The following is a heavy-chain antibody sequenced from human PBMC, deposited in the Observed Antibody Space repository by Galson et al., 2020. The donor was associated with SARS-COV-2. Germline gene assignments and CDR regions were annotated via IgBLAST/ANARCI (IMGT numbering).Heavy chain of an antibody. CDR1: GYTFTSFD. V-gene: IGHV1-8*01. CDR3: VVRLWFGEAFDF. J-gene: IGHJ4*02. D-gene: IGHD3-10*01. CDR2: VSPISDTT. Sequence: ASVKVSCKASGYTFTSFDIHWVRQATGQGLVWMGWVSPISDTTGYEQKFQGRVTMTTNTSISTAYMELSSLRSEDTAVYYCVVRLWFGEAFDFWGQGTLITVSS.